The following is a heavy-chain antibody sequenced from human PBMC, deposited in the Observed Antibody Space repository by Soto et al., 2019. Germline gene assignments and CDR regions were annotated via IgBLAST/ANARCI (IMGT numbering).Heavy chain of an antibody. V-gene: IGHV3-64D*08. CDR2: ISSNGGST. J-gene: IGHJ6*02. Sequence: GGSLRLSCSASGFTFSSYAMHWVRQAPGKGLEYVSAISSNGGSTYYADSVKGRFTISRDNSKNTLYLQMSSLRAEDTAVYYCVKDMLEKQWLENSYYYYYGMDVWGQGTTVTVSS. D-gene: IGHD6-19*01. CDR3: VKDMLEKQWLENSYYYYYGMDV. CDR1: GFTFSSYA.